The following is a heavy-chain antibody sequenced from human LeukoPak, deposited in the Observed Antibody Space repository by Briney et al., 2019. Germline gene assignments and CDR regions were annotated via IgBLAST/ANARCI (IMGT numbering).Heavy chain of an antibody. CDR3: AKVKSFPPGSARSYFDY. D-gene: IGHD1-26*01. CDR2: ISGSGGST. V-gene: IGHV3-23*01. Sequence: GGSLRLSCAASGFTFSSYAMSWVRQAPGKGLEWVSAISGSGGSTYYADSVKGRFTISRDNSKNTLYLQMNSLRAEDTAVYYCAKVKSFPPGSARSYFDYWGQGTLVTVSS. J-gene: IGHJ4*02. CDR1: GFTFSSYA.